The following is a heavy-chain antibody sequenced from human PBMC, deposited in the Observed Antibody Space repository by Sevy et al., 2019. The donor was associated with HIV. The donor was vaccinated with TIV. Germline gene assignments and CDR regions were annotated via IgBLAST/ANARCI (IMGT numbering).Heavy chain of an antibody. CDR3: ARDGVSSGWYRGYDFDY. D-gene: IGHD6-19*01. Sequence: GGSLRLSCAASGFTFSSYAMHWVRQAPGKGLEWVSFISYDGSDKYFADSVKGRFTISRDNSKNTLYLQMNSLRAEDTAVYYCARDGVSSGWYRGYDFDYWGQGTLVTVSS. V-gene: IGHV3-30*04. CDR1: GFTFSSYA. J-gene: IGHJ4*02. CDR2: ISYDGSDK.